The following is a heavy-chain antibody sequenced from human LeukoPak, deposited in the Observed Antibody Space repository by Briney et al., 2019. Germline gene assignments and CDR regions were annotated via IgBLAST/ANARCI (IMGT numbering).Heavy chain of an antibody. Sequence: GGSLRLSCAASGFTFSRYGMHWVRQAPGKGLEWVAVIWYDGSNKYSADSVKGRFTISRDNPKNMLYLQMNSLRAEDTAVYYCAKVGDGDYYLDYWGQGTLVTVSS. D-gene: IGHD4-17*01. V-gene: IGHV3-33*06. CDR2: IWYDGSNK. J-gene: IGHJ4*02. CDR3: AKVGDGDYYLDY. CDR1: GFTFSRYG.